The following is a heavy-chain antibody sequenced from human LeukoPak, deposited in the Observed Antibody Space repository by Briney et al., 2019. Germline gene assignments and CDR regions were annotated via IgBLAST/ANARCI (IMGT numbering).Heavy chain of an antibody. J-gene: IGHJ4*02. D-gene: IGHD1-26*01. Sequence: SETLSLTCTVSGGSISSSSYYWGWIRQPPGKGLEWIGSIYYSGSTYYNPSLKSRVTISVDTSKNQFSLKLSSVTAADTAVYYCARGLRGWGSYYGGPVYYFDYWGQGTLVTVSS. CDR3: ARGLRGWGSYYGGPVYYFDY. V-gene: IGHV4-39*07. CDR1: GGSISSSSYY. CDR2: IYYSGST.